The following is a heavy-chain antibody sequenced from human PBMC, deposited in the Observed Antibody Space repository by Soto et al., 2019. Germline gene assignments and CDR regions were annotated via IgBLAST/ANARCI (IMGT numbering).Heavy chain of an antibody. CDR3: ARHGSY. Sequence: TLSLTCTVSGVSIRSSSYYWGWFRQPPGKGLEWIGTIYYGGSSYSNPSLKSRVTISLDTSKNQFSLTLTSVTASDTAVYYCARHGSYWGQGTLVTVSS. J-gene: IGHJ4*02. CDR1: GVSIRSSSYY. V-gene: IGHV4-39*01. CDR2: IYYGGSS.